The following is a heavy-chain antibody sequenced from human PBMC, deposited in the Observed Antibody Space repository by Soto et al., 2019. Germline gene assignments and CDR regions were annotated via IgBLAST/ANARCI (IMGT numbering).Heavy chain of an antibody. V-gene: IGHV4-61*01. CDR1: VGSVISGSYY. CDR2: IYYSGST. Sequence: SETLSLTCTVSVGSVISGSYYWSWIRQPPGKGLEWIGYIYYSGSTNYNPSLKSRVTISVDTSKNQFSLKLSSVTAADTAVYYCARGTIGYCSSTSCYTRLDNWFDPWGQGTLVTV. J-gene: IGHJ5*02. CDR3: ARGTIGYCSSTSCYTRLDNWFDP. D-gene: IGHD2-2*02.